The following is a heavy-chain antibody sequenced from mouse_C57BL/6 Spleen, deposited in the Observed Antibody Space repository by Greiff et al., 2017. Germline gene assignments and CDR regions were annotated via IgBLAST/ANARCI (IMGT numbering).Heavy chain of an antibody. D-gene: IGHD1-1*01. Sequence: VQLKQSGPVLVKPGASVKMSCKASGYTFTDYYMNWVKQSHGKSLEWIGVINPYNGGTSYNQKFKGKATLTVDKSSSTAYIELNSLTSEDSAVYYCAPYYYGSSYHYFDYWGQGTTLTVSS. CDR3: APYYYGSSYHYFDY. CDR1: GYTFTDYY. J-gene: IGHJ2*01. CDR2: INPYNGGT. V-gene: IGHV1-19*01.